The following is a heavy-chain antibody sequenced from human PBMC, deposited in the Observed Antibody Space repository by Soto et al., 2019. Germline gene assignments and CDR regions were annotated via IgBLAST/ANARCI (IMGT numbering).Heavy chain of an antibody. CDR1: GYTFTSYG. V-gene: IGHV1-18*01. CDR3: ARVSPDSSRITIFGVVLGSMDV. CDR2: ISAYNGNT. Sequence: ASVKVSCKASGYTFTSYGISWVRQAPGQGLEWMGWISAYNGNTNYAQKLQGRVTMTTDTSTSTAYMELRSLRSDDTAVYYCARVSPDSSRITIFGVVLGSMDVWGKGTTVTVSS. J-gene: IGHJ6*03. D-gene: IGHD3-3*01.